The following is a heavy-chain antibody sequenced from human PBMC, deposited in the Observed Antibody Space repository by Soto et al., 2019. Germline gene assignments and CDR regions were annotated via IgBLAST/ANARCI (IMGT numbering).Heavy chain of an antibody. CDR1: GYTFTSYA. Sequence: ASVKVSCKASGYTFTSYAMHWVRQAPGQRLEWMGWINAGNGNTKYSQKFQGRVTITRDTSASTAYMELSSLRSEDTAVYYCAREVTYSYDSSGYSVFDYWGQGTLVTAPQ. CDR2: INAGNGNT. V-gene: IGHV1-3*01. J-gene: IGHJ4*02. D-gene: IGHD3-22*01. CDR3: AREVTYSYDSSGYSVFDY.